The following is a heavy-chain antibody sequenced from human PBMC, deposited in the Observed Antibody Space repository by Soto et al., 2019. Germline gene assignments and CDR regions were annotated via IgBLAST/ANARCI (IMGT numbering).Heavy chain of an antibody. J-gene: IGHJ5*02. CDR1: GFTFSSYA. CDR3: AKVSGGWYIGVGDDWFDP. CDR2: ISGSGGST. Sequence: GGSLRLSCAASGFTFSSYAMSWVRQAPGKGLEWVSAISGSGGSTYYADSVKGRFTISRDNSKNTLYLQMNSLRAEDTAVYYCAKVSGGWYIGVGDDWFDPWGQGTLVTVSS. V-gene: IGHV3-23*01. D-gene: IGHD6-19*01.